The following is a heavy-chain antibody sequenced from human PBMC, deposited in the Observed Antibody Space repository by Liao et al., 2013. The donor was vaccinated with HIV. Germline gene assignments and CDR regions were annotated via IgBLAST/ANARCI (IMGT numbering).Heavy chain of an antibody. CDR3: ARDSPWWLLPRYYYMDV. CDR2: MNSGGST. Sequence: QVQLQESGPGLVKPSETLSLTCTVSGDSISSYYWSWIRQSAGKGLEWIGRMNSGGSTNHNPSLKSRVIMSVDTSKNQFSLKLSSVTAADTAVYFCARDSPWWLLPRYYYMDVWGKGHTVIVSS. V-gene: IGHV4-4*07. D-gene: IGHD2-15*01. CDR1: GDSISSYY. J-gene: IGHJ6*03.